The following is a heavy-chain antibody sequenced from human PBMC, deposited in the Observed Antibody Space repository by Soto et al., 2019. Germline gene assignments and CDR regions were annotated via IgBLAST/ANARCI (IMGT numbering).Heavy chain of an antibody. CDR3: ARALSFHDVLTGRGWVFYFDY. J-gene: IGHJ4*02. D-gene: IGHD3-9*01. CDR1: GGSISSYY. CDR2: VYYSGNT. V-gene: IGHV4-59*01. Sequence: QVRLQESGPGLVKPSATLSLTCTVSGGSISSYYWTWIRQPPGRGLEWIGDVYYSGNTNSNPSLKSRVTLSVDTSRSQFSLELKSVTTADTAVYYCARALSFHDVLTGRGWVFYFDYWGQGALVTVSS.